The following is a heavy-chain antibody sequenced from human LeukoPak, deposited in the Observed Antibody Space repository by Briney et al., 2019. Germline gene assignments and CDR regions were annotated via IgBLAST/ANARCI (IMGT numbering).Heavy chain of an antibody. Sequence: PGGSLRLSCAASGFTFSSYAMYWVRQAPGKGLEWVVVISYDGSDKFYADSVKGRFTISRDSSKNTLYLQMNSLRAEDTAVYYCAELGITMIGGVWGKGTTVTIPS. V-gene: IGHV3-30*04. J-gene: IGHJ6*04. D-gene: IGHD3-10*02. CDR2: ISYDGSDK. CDR1: GFTFSSYA. CDR3: AELGITMIGGV.